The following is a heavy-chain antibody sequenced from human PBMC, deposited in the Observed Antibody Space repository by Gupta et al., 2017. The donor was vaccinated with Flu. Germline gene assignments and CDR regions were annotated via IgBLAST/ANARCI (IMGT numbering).Heavy chain of an antibody. J-gene: IGHJ4*02. D-gene: IGHD4-4*01. CDR1: GFTFITYE. CDR2: INSPGTTI. V-gene: IGHV3-48*03. CDR3: ARDRSLYSTGIDY. Sequence: EVQLVESGGGLVQPGGSLELSCAASGFTFITYEFNWVRQAPGKGLEWLSYINSPGTTIYYADSVKGRFTISRDNAKNSLSLQMNSLRAEDTAVYYCARDRSLYSTGIDYWGQGTLVTVSS.